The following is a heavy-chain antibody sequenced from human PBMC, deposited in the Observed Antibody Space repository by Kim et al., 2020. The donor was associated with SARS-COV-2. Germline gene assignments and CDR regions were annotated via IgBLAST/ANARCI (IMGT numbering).Heavy chain of an antibody. CDR1: GGSFSGYY. Sequence: SETLSLTCAVYGGSFSGYYWSWIRQPPGKGLEWIGEINHSGSTNYNPSLKSRVTISVDTSKNQFSLKLSSVTAADTAVYYCARGVVRYFDWKLARRDNYFDYWGQGTLVTVSS. V-gene: IGHV4-34*01. CDR3: ARGVVRYFDWKLARRDNYFDY. D-gene: IGHD3-9*01. J-gene: IGHJ4*02. CDR2: INHSGST.